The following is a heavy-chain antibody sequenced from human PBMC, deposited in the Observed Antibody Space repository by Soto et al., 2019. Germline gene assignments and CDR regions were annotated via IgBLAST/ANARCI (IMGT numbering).Heavy chain of an antibody. V-gene: IGHV4-39*01. J-gene: IGHJ5*02. D-gene: IGHD6-6*01. CDR1: GGSISSSSYY. CDR2: IYYSGST. Sequence: SETLSLTCTVSGGSISSSSYYWGWIRQPPGKGLEWIGSIYYSGSTYYNPSLKSRVTISVDTSKNQFSLKLSSVTAADTAVYYCASPYSSSYWFDPWGQGTLVTVSS. CDR3: ASPYSSSYWFDP.